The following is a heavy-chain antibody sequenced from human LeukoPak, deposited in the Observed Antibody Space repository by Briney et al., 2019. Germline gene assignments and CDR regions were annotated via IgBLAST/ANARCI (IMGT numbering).Heavy chain of an antibody. Sequence: SETLSLPCTVSGGSISSGGYYWSWIRQHPGKGLEWIGYIYYSGSTYYNPSLKSRVTISVDTSKNQFSLKLSSVTAADTAVYYCARAYGSSWYLDYWGQGTLVTVSS. D-gene: IGHD6-13*01. CDR2: IYYSGST. CDR1: GGSISSGGYY. V-gene: IGHV4-31*03. CDR3: ARAYGSSWYLDY. J-gene: IGHJ4*02.